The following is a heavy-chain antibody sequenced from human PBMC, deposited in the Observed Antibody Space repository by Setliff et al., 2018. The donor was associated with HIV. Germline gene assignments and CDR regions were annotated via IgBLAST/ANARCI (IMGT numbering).Heavy chain of an antibody. Sequence: ASVKVSCKASGYTFTNFYIHWVRQAPGQGLKWLGMIIPSGGTTTYAQKFQGRVTMTSDTSTSTVYMDLSSLGSEDTAVYYCARGGHYSGSYLPRDYYMDVWGKGTTVTVSS. J-gene: IGHJ6*03. CDR3: ARGGHYSGSYLPRDYYMDV. D-gene: IGHD1-26*01. CDR1: GYTFTNFY. V-gene: IGHV1-46*01. CDR2: IIPSGGTT.